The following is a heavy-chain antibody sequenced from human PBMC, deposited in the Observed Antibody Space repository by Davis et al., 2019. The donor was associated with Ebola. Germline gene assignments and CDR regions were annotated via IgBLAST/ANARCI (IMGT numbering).Heavy chain of an antibody. CDR3: ARAAVVVTDSLYYYYGMEV. CDR1: GGSISSGDYY. J-gene: IGHJ6*02. Sequence: MPSETLSLTCTVSGGSISSGDYYWSWIRQPPGKGLAWIGYIYYRGSTYYNPSLKSRVTISVDTSKNQFSLNLSSVTAADTAVYYCARAAVVVTDSLYYYYGMEVWGQGTTVTGSS. V-gene: IGHV4-30-4*01. CDR2: IYYRGST. D-gene: IGHD2-21*02.